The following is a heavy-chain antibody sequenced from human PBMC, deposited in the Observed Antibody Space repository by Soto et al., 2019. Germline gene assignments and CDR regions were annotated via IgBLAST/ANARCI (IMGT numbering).Heavy chain of an antibody. D-gene: IGHD6-19*01. V-gene: IGHV4-61*01. CDR2: IYYSGST. J-gene: IGHJ6*02. CDR1: GGSVSSGSYY. Sequence: QVQLQESGPGLVKPSETLSLTCTVSGGSVSSGSYYWSWIRQPPGKGLEWIGYIYYSGSTNYNPPRKSXVXXXVXXSKNQFSLKLSSVTAADTAVYYCARGIEGWYQGRYYYGMDVWGQGTTVTVSS. CDR3: ARGIEGWYQGRYYYGMDV.